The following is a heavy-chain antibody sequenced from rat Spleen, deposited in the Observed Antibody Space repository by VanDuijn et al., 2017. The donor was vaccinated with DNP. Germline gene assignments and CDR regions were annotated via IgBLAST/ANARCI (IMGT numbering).Heavy chain of an antibody. J-gene: IGHJ2*01. CDR2: IWGDGTT. CDR3: TRSIYTTDYYYVVFDY. CDR1: GFSLTSNS. D-gene: IGHD1-6*01. Sequence: QVQLKESGPGLVQPSQTLSLTCTVSGFSLTSNSVHWVRQPPGKGLEWMGGIWGDGTTDYNSALKSRLSISRDTSKSQVFLKVKSLKTEDTGIYYCTRSIYTTDYYYVVFDYWGQGVMVTVSS. V-gene: IGHV2-1*01.